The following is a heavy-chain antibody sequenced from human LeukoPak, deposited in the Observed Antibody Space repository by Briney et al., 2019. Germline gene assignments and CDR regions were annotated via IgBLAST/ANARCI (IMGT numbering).Heavy chain of an antibody. Sequence: SETLSLTCTVSGGSISSYYWSWIRQPPGKGLEWIGYIYSSGSTNYNPSLKSRITISVDTSKNQFSLKLSSVTAADTAVYYCASVRYYYDSSGYYASWFDPWGQGTLVTVSS. CDR3: ASVRYYYDSSGYYASWFDP. CDR1: GGSISSYY. D-gene: IGHD3-22*01. J-gene: IGHJ5*02. V-gene: IGHV4-59*08. CDR2: IYSSGST.